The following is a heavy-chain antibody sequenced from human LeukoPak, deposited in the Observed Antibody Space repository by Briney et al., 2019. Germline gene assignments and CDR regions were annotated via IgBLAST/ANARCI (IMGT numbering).Heavy chain of an antibody. D-gene: IGHD6-6*01. Sequence: GGSLRLSCAASGFTFSTYGMHWVRQAPGKGLEWVAFIRYDGNNKFYADSVKGRFTISRDNSKNTLYLQMNSLRAEDTALYYCAKDGMYSSSSSYYFDYWGPGTLVTVSS. CDR2: IRYDGNNK. CDR3: AKDGMYSSSSSYYFDY. V-gene: IGHV3-30*02. CDR1: GFTFSTYG. J-gene: IGHJ4*02.